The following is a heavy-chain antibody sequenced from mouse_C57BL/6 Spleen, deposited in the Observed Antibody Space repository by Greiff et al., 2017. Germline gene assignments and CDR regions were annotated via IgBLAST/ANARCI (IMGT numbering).Heavy chain of an antibody. CDR3: ARVGKYYGSSGAMDY. CDR2: INYDGSST. J-gene: IGHJ4*01. Sequence: EVQLVESEGGLVQPGSSMKLSCTASGFTFSDYYMAWVRQVPEKGLEWVANINYDGSSTYYLDSLKSRFIISRDNAKNILYLQMSSLKSEDTATYYCARVGKYYGSSGAMDYWGQGTSVTVSS. CDR1: GFTFSDYY. D-gene: IGHD1-1*01. V-gene: IGHV5-16*01.